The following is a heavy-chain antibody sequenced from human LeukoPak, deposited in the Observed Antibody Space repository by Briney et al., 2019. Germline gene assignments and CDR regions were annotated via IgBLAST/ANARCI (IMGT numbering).Heavy chain of an antibody. Sequence: PGGSLRLSCAASGFTFSSYSMNWVRQAPGKGLEWVSSISSSSSYIYYADSVKGRFTISRDNAKNSLYLQMNSLRAEDTAVYYCARGVVAATFGWFDPWGQGTLVTVSS. CDR3: ARGVVAATFGWFDP. J-gene: IGHJ5*02. CDR2: ISSSSSYI. V-gene: IGHV3-21*01. CDR1: GFTFSSYS. D-gene: IGHD2-15*01.